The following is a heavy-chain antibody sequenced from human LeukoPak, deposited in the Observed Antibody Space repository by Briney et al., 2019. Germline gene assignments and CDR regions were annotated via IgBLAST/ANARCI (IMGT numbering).Heavy chain of an antibody. J-gene: IGHJ4*02. CDR2: INHSGST. D-gene: IGHD6-19*01. CDR1: GVSFSGYY. CDR3: ARGPSRAIAVVDY. Sequence: PSETLSLTCAVYGVSFSGYYWSWIRQPPGKGLEWIGEINHSGSTNYNPSLKSRVTISVDTSKNQFSLKLSSVTAADTAVYYCARGPSRAIAVVDYWGQGTLVTVSS. V-gene: IGHV4-34*01.